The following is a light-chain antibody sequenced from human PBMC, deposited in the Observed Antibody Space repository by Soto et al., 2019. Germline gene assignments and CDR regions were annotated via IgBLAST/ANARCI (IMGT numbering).Light chain of an antibody. Sequence: DIQMTQSTSSLSASVGDRVTITCRASKSISSYLHWYQQKPGKAPKLLIYAASSLLSGVPSRFSGSGSGTDFTLTISSLQPEDFATYYCQQSYSTAPTFGQGTKVEIK. CDR1: KSISSY. J-gene: IGKJ1*01. CDR3: QQSYSTAPT. CDR2: AAS. V-gene: IGKV1-39*01.